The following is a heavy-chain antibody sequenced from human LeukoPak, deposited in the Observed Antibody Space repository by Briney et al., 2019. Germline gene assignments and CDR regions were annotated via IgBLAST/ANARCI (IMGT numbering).Heavy chain of an antibody. V-gene: IGHV4-34*01. J-gene: IGHJ4*02. CDR1: GVSFDDYY. CDR3: TRMTAGHDY. CDR2: INHSGYT. D-gene: IGHD2-21*02. Sequence: SEALSLTCAVSGVSFDDYYWSWVRQTPGKGLEWIGEINHSGYTNDSPSLKSRVTLSIDTSRKQFSLNLRSVTVADTGIYYCTRMTAGHDYWGQGTLVTVSS.